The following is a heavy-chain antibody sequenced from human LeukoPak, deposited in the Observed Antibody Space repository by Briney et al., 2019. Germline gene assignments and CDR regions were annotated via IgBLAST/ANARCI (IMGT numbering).Heavy chain of an antibody. CDR3: AKASDYGAFHYYYYYGMDV. D-gene: IGHD4-17*01. J-gene: IGHJ6*02. Sequence: GGSLRLSCAASGFTFSSYGMHWVRQAPGKGLEGVAVISYDGSNKYYADSVKGRFTISRDNSKNTLYLQMNSLRAEDTAVYYCAKASDYGAFHYYYYYGMDVWGQGTTVTVSS. V-gene: IGHV3-30*18. CDR1: GFTFSSYG. CDR2: ISYDGSNK.